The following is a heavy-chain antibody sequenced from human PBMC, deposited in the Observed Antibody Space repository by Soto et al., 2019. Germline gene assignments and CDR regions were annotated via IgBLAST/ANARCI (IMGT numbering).Heavy chain of an antibody. J-gene: IGHJ4*02. Sequence: QVQLQESGPGLVKPSQTLSLSCTVSGGSINSGGYYWSWIRQVPGKGLEWIGYIYYSGNTYYNPYLKSRVDISLDTPKNQFSLKLNSVTAADTAMYYCAGGDAWEFIFADWGQGTPVTVSS. CDR1: GGSINSGGYY. CDR3: AGGDAWEFIFAD. V-gene: IGHV4-31*03. D-gene: IGHD1-26*01. CDR2: IYYSGNT.